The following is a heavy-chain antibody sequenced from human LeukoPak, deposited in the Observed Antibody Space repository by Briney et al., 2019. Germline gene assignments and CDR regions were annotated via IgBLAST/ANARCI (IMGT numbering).Heavy chain of an antibody. CDR1: GFTFNSYW. CDR2: IKNDGSYT. V-gene: IGHV3-74*01. Sequence: PGGSLRLSCAASGFTFNSYWMYWVRQAPGKGLVCVSLIKNDGSYTSYAASVKGRFTISRDNAKNTLYLQMDSLRVEDTAVYYCARAVRNVEAVWGQGTRVTVSA. J-gene: IGHJ4*02. CDR3: ARAVRNVEAV. D-gene: IGHD6-19*01.